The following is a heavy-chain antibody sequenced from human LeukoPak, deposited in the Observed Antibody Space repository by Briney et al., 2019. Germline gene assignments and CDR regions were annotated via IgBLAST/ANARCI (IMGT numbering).Heavy chain of an antibody. CDR2: INHSGST. D-gene: IGHD6-19*01. V-gene: IGHV4-34*01. CDR3: ARGGGSAPFDY. CDR1: GGSFSGYY. Sequence: WDTLALPCAVYGGSFSGYYWSWIRQPPGKGLEWGGEINHSGSTYYNPALKSRGTISVGKSNNQFSQKLSPATAADTGVYYCARGGGSAPFDYWGQGTLVTVSS. J-gene: IGHJ4*02.